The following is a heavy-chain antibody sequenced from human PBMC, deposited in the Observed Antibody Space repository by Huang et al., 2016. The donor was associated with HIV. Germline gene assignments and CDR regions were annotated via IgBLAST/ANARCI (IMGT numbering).Heavy chain of an antibody. CDR3: ARGLSTSYDYDPPSPNWFDP. J-gene: IGHJ5*02. V-gene: IGHV4-59*02. CDR2: VFFNGGS. Sequence: QVQLHESGPGLVKPSETLSLTCSISGGYVRNYYWSWIRQSPGKGLEWIGYVFFNGGSKYRPSLKSRVTISMDVSRSHFSLKLTSVTAADTAVYFCARGLSTSYDYDPPSPNWFDPWGQGTLVTVSS. D-gene: IGHD3-16*01. CDR1: GGYVRNYY.